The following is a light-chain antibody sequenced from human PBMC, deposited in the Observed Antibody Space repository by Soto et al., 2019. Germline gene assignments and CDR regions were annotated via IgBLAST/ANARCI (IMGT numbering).Light chain of an antibody. CDR1: QSVGSY. Sequence: EIVLTQSPATLSLSPGERATLSCRASQSVGSYLAWYQQKPGQAPRLLIYDASNRATDIPARFSGSGSGTDFTLTISSLEPEDFAVYFCQQRSNWPLTFGGGAKVEI. CDR3: QQRSNWPLT. J-gene: IGKJ4*01. CDR2: DAS. V-gene: IGKV3-11*01.